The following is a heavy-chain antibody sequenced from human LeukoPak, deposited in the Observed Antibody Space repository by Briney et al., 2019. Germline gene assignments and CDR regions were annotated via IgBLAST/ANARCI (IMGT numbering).Heavy chain of an antibody. CDR1: GFTFSHYA. CDR2: MSGSGGST. CDR3: AKVGSSSSPYYYYYMDV. V-gene: IGHV3-23*01. Sequence: GGSLRLSCAASGFTFSHYAMSWVRQAPGKGLEWVSVMSGSGGSTYYADSVKGRFTISRDNSKNTLYLQMNSLRAEDTAVYYCAKVGSSSSPYYYYYMDVWGKGTTVTVSS. J-gene: IGHJ6*03. D-gene: IGHD6-6*01.